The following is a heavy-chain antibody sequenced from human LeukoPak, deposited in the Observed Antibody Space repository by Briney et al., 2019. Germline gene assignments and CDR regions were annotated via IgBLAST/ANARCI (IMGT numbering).Heavy chain of an antibody. D-gene: IGHD3-22*01. CDR3: ARGTDYYDSSGWLDP. CDR2: IHHSEST. Sequence: SETLSLTCTVSGDSISSSHYWDWIRPPPGRGVEWIGSIHHSESTWYNPSLKSRVTISLDTSQTQISLRVTSVTAADTAVYYCARGTDYYDSSGWLDPWGQGTLVTVSS. J-gene: IGHJ5*02. CDR1: GDSISSSHY. V-gene: IGHV4-38-2*02.